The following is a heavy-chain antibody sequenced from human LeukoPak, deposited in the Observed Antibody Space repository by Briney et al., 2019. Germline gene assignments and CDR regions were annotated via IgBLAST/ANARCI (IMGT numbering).Heavy chain of an antibody. CDR3: AKDRQKYSSSWAFDY. D-gene: IGHD6-13*01. J-gene: IGHJ4*02. Sequence: PGGSLRLSCAASGFTSSSYAMSWVRQAPGKGLEWVSAISGSGGSTYYADSVKGRFTISRDNSKNTLYLQMNSLRAEDTAVYYCAKDRQKYSSSWAFDYWGQGTLVTVSS. CDR2: ISGSGGST. CDR1: GFTSSSYA. V-gene: IGHV3-23*01.